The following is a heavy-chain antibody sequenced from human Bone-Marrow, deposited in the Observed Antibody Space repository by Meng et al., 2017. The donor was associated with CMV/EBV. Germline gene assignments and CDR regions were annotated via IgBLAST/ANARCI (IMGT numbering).Heavy chain of an antibody. CDR1: GYTFTSYD. CDR2: MNPNSGNT. V-gene: IGHV1-8*01. CDR3: ARDRDLIFDS. Sequence: ASVKVSCKASGYTFTSYDINWVRQATGQGLEWMGWMNPNSGNTGYAQKFQGRVTITADKSTSTTYMELSSLRSEDTAVYFCARDRDLIFDSWGQGPLVTCSS. J-gene: IGHJ4*02. D-gene: IGHD2-8*01.